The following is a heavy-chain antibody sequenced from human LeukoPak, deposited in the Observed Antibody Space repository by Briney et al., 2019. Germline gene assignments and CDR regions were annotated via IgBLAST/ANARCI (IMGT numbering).Heavy chain of an antibody. CDR3: ARGYWAHGMNV. CDR2: AYYTPKWIT. J-gene: IGHJ6*02. V-gene: IGHV6-1*01. D-gene: IGHD6-13*01. CDR1: GDSVSSGTTA. Sequence: SQTLSLTFAISGDSVSSGTTAWNWIRQSPSRGLEWLGRAYYTPKWITNYAVSVRSRITVNPNTSNNQFSLQLNSVTPEDTAVYYCARGYWAHGMNVWGPGTTVTVSS.